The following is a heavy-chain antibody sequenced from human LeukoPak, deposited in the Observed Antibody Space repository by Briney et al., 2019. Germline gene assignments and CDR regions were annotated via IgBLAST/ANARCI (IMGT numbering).Heavy chain of an antibody. D-gene: IGHD3-22*01. J-gene: IGHJ4*02. CDR2: ISSSSSTI. Sequence: GGSLRLSCAASGFTFSSYSMKWVRQAPGKGLEWVSYISSSSSTIYYADSVKGRFTISRDNAKNSLYLQMNSLRAEDTAVYYCARAAAPYYYDSSGYFFDYWGQGTLVTVSS. CDR3: ARAAAPYYYDSSGYFFDY. CDR1: GFTFSSYS. V-gene: IGHV3-48*01.